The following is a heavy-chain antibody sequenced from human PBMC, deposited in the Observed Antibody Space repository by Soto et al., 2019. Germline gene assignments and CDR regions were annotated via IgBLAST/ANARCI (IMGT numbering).Heavy chain of an antibody. V-gene: IGHV4-31*03. CDR3: ARGWGSWYGSAGYFQH. J-gene: IGHJ1*01. CDR1: GGSISSGGYY. CDR2: IYYSGST. Sequence: QVQLQESGPGLVKPSQTLSLTCTVSGGSISSGGYYWGWIRQHPGKGLEWIGYIYYSGSTYYNPSLKSRVTISVDTSKNQFSLKLSSVTAADTAVYYCARGWGSWYGSAGYFQHWGQGTLVTVSS. D-gene: IGHD6-13*01.